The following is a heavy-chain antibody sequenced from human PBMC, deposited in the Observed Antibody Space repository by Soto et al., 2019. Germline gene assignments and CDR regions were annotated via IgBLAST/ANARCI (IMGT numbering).Heavy chain of an antibody. CDR3: ARDPPKYYDFWSGYWNFDS. CDR2: ISYDGSNK. J-gene: IGHJ4*02. CDR1: GFTFSSYA. V-gene: IGHV3-30-3*01. Sequence: GGSLRLSCAASGFTFSSYAMHWVRQAPGKGLEWVAVISYDGSNKYYADSVKGRFTISRDNSKNTLYLQMNSLRAEDTAVYYCARDPPKYYDFWSGYWNFDSWGQGPLVPASS. D-gene: IGHD3-3*01.